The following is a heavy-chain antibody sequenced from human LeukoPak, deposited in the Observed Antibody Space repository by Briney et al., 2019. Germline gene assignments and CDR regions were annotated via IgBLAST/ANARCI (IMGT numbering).Heavy chain of an antibody. J-gene: IGHJ4*02. Sequence: SETLSLTCTVSGGSISSSSYYWGGIRQPPGKGLEWIGSIYYSGSTYYNPSLKSRVTISVDTSKNQFSLKLSSVTAADTAVYYCAREGLGSGAQVDYWGQGTLVTVSS. V-gene: IGHV4-39*07. CDR3: AREGLGSGAQVDY. CDR2: IYYSGST. D-gene: IGHD3-10*01. CDR1: GGSISSSSYY.